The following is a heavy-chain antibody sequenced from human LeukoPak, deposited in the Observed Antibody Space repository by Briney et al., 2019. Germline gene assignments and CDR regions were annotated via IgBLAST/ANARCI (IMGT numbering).Heavy chain of an antibody. J-gene: IGHJ4*02. Sequence: GASVTVSCTASGYTFTSYYMHWVRQAPGQGLEWMGWISAYNGNTNYAQKLQGRVTMTTDTSTSTAYMELRSLRSDDTAVYYCARDKSRYDSRSDYWGQGTLVTVSS. CDR2: ISAYNGNT. CDR1: GYTFTSYY. V-gene: IGHV1-18*04. CDR3: ARDKSRYDSRSDY. D-gene: IGHD3-22*01.